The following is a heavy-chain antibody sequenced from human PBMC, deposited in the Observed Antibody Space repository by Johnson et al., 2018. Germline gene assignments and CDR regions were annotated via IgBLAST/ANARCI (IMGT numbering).Heavy chain of an antibody. V-gene: IGHV3-9*01. J-gene: IGHJ6*03. Sequence: VQLQESGGALLQPGRSLRLSCVASGFSFDEHAMHWVRQAPGKGLEWVSGISWNSGDIGYADSVKGRFTVPRDNAKNSLYLQMNGLRAEETAFYYCAKDRCTGPFAYYYMDVWGKGTTVTVSS. CDR2: ISWNSGDI. D-gene: IGHD1-1*01. CDR3: AKDRCTGPFAYYYMDV. CDR1: GFSFDEHA.